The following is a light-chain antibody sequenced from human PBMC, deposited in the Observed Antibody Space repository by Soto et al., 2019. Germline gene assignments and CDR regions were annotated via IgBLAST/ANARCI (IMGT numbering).Light chain of an antibody. CDR1: SSDIGSYNT. J-gene: IGLJ1*01. CDR3: CSFAGFNTYA. CDR2: EGT. Sequence: QSALTQSASVSGSPGQWISIPCAGTSSDIGSYNTVSWYQHHPGKAPKLLIYEGTKRPSGVSHRFSGSKSGNTASLTISGLQPEDEADYYCCSFAGFNTYAFGTGTKVTV. V-gene: IGLV2-23*01.